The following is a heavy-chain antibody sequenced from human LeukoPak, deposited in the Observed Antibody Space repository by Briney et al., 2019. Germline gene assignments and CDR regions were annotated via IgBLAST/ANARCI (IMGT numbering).Heavy chain of an antibody. J-gene: IGHJ6*02. CDR3: ARDVEGTGWPYYGLDV. V-gene: IGHV3-23*01. D-gene: IGHD6-19*01. CDR2: ITGSHGPT. CDR1: GFAFSSFA. Sequence: GGSLRLSCAASGFAFSSFAMTWVRQAPGKGLEWVSSITGSHGPTYNTDSVKGRFTISRDNSQNTLYLQMNSLRAEDTAVYYCARDVEGTGWPYYGLDVWGQGTTVTVSS.